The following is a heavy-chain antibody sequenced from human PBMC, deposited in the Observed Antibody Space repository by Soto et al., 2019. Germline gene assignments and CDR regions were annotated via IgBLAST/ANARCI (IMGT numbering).Heavy chain of an antibody. CDR2: FDPEDGKT. Sequence: ASVKVSCKVSGYTLTELSMHWVRQAPGKGLEWMGGFDPEDGKTNYAQRLQGRVTMTTDTSTSTAYMELSSLRSDDTAVYYCATGSGYSGYDADYWGQGTLVTVSS. CDR1: GYTLTELS. CDR3: ATGSGYSGYDADY. J-gene: IGHJ4*02. D-gene: IGHD5-12*01. V-gene: IGHV1-24*01.